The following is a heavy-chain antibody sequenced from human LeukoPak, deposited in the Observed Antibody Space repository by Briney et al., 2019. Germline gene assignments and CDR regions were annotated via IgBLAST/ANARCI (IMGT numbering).Heavy chain of an antibody. V-gene: IGHV4-39*07. CDR1: GGSISSSSYY. Sequence: SETLSLTCTVSGGSISSSSYYWGWIRQPPGKGLEWIGSIYYSGSTYYNPSLKSRVTISVNTSKNQFSLKLSSVTAADTAVYYCARIFGSGYDFRGAFDIWGQGTMVTVSS. J-gene: IGHJ3*02. D-gene: IGHD5-12*01. CDR2: IYYSGST. CDR3: ARIFGSGYDFRGAFDI.